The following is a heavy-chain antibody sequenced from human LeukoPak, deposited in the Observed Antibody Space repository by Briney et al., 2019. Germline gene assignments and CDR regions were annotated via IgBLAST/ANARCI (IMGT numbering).Heavy chain of an antibody. V-gene: IGHV3-11*06. Sequence: PGGSLRLSCAASGFTFSDYYMSWIRQAPGKGLEWVSYISSSSSYTNYADSVKGRFTTSRDNVNNSIYLPMNSLRAEDTAVYDGARDHGSGWFYFDYWGQGTLVTVSS. CDR3: ARDHGSGWFYFDY. CDR2: ISSSSSYT. D-gene: IGHD6-19*01. J-gene: IGHJ4*02. CDR1: GFTFSDYY.